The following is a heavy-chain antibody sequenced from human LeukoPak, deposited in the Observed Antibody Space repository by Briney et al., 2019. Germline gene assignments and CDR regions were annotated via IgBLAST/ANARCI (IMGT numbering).Heavy chain of an antibody. Sequence: SGGSLRLSCAASGFTFSSYGMQWVRQAPGKGLEWVAVIWYDGSNKYYADSVKGRFTISRDNSKNTLCLHMDSLRAEDTAVYYCARVGNDYGDYGIDYWGQGTLVTVSS. CDR3: ARVGNDYGDYGIDY. CDR2: IWYDGSNK. D-gene: IGHD4-17*01. V-gene: IGHV3-33*01. CDR1: GFTFSSYG. J-gene: IGHJ4*02.